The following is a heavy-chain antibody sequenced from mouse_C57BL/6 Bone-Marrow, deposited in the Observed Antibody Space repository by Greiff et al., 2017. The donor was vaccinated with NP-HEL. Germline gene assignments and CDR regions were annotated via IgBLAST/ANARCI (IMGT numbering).Heavy chain of an antibody. Sequence: VQLQQPGAELVKPGASVKLSCKASGYTFTSYWMQWVKQRPGQGLEWIGEIDPSDSYTNYNQKFKGKATLTVDTSSSTAYMQLSSLTSEDSAVYYCARDYGSSYGGYWGQGTTLTVSS. CDR1: GYTFTSYW. D-gene: IGHD1-1*01. V-gene: IGHV1-50*01. CDR3: ARDYGSSYGGY. CDR2: IDPSDSYT. J-gene: IGHJ2*01.